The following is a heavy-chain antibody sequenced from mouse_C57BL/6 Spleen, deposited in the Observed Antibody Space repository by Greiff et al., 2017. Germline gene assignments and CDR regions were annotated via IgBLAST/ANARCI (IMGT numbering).Heavy chain of an antibody. Sequence: QVQLQQSGAELARPGASVKMSCKASGYTFTSYTMHWVKQRPGQGLEWIRYINPSSGYTKYNQKFKDKATLTADKSSSTAYMQLSSLTSEDSAVYYCAREDDYGFAYWGQGTLVTVSA. V-gene: IGHV1-4*01. CDR1: GYTFTSYT. J-gene: IGHJ3*01. CDR2: INPSSGYT. CDR3: AREDDYGFAY. D-gene: IGHD2-4*01.